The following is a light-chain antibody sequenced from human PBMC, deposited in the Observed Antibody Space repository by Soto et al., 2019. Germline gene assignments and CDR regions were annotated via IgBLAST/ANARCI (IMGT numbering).Light chain of an antibody. V-gene: IGKV3-20*01. CDR2: GAS. J-gene: IGKJ2*01. Sequence: DIVLTQSPVTLSLSPGERATLSCRASQSLRSSYLAWYQQKPGQAPRLLMYGASNRATGFPDRFSGSGSGTDFTITISRLEPEDFAVYYCHCQQFDNSPLYTFGQGTKLEIK. CDR1: QSLRSSY. CDR3: QQFDNSPLYT.